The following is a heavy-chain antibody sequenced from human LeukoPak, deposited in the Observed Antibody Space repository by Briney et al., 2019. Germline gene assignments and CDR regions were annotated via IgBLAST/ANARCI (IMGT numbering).Heavy chain of an antibody. D-gene: IGHD2-2*01. Sequence: ASVKVSCKASGYTFTSYYMHWVRQAPGQGLEWMGIINPSGGSTSYAQKFQGRVTMTRDTSTSTAYMKLSSLRSEDTAVYYCARPAGYQLPKEMFLFYWGQGTLVTVSS. J-gene: IGHJ4*02. CDR3: ARPAGYQLPKEMFLFY. CDR2: INPSGGST. V-gene: IGHV1-46*01. CDR1: GYTFTSYY.